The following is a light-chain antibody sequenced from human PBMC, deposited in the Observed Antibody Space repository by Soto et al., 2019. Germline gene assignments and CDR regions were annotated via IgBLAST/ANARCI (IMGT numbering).Light chain of an antibody. CDR1: SSDVGGYNY. J-gene: IGLJ2*01. Sequence: QSALTQPASVSGSPGQSITISCTGTSSDVGGYNYVSWYQQHPGKAPKLMIYDVSNRPSGVSNRFSGSKSGNTASLTISGPQAGDEGDYYCSSYTSSSTVVFGGGTKLTVL. CDR2: DVS. V-gene: IGLV2-14*01. CDR3: SSYTSSSTVV.